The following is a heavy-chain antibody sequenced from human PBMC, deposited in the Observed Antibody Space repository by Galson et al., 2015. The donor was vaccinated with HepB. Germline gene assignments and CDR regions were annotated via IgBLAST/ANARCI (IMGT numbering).Heavy chain of an antibody. CDR3: AKSPFSSSSWFSYLFDY. D-gene: IGHD6-13*01. J-gene: IGHJ4*02. Sequence: SLRLSCAASGFTFSSYAMSWVRQAPGKGLEWVSAISGSGGSTYYADSVKGRFTISRDNSKNTLYLQMNSLRAEDTAVYYCAKSPFSSSSWFSYLFDYWGQGTLVTVSS. CDR1: GFTFSSYA. CDR2: ISGSGGST. V-gene: IGHV3-23*01.